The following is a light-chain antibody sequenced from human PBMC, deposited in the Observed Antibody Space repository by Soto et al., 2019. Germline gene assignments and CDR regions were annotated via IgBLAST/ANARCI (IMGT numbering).Light chain of an antibody. CDR1: QSITTY. CDR3: QQIYSAPLT. J-gene: IGKJ4*01. V-gene: IGKV1-39*01. CDR2: AAS. Sequence: DIQMPQSPSSLSASVGDRVTITCRASQSITTYLNWYRQKPGKAPKLLIYAASSLQSGVPSRFSGSGSETEFTLSISSLQPEDFATYFCQQIYSAPLTFGGGTKVEIK.